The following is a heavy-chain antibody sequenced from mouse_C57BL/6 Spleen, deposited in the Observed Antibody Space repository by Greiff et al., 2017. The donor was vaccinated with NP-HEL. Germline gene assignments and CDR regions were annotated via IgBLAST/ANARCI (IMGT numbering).Heavy chain of an antibody. J-gene: IGHJ1*03. Sequence: QVQLKESGPELVKPGASVKISCKASGYAFSSSWMNWVKQRPGKGLEWIGRIYPGDGDTNYNGKFKGKATLTADKSSSTAYMQLSSLTSEDSAVYFCARWSNYGWYFDVWGTGTTVTVSS. V-gene: IGHV1-82*01. CDR1: GYAFSSSW. CDR2: IYPGDGDT. D-gene: IGHD2-5*01. CDR3: ARWSNYGWYFDV.